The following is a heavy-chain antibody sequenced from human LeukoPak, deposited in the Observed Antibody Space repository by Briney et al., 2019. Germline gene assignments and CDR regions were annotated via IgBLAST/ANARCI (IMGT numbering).Heavy chain of an antibody. Sequence: GASVKVSCKASGYTFTNSYMHWVRQAPGQGLEWMGWINPISGGTNYAQRFQGRVTMTRDTSISTAYMELTSLRSDDTAVYYCARDAFLLWFGEPPLDYWGQGTQVTVSS. V-gene: IGHV1-2*02. CDR3: ARDAFLLWFGEPPLDY. D-gene: IGHD3-10*01. CDR1: GYTFTNSY. J-gene: IGHJ4*02. CDR2: INPISGGT.